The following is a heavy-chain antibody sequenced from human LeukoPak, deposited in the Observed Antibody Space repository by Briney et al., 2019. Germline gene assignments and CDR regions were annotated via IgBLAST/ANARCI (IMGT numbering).Heavy chain of an antibody. CDR2: IKHDASEK. CDR1: GFTFSSYW. D-gene: IGHD5-12*01. V-gene: IGHV3-7*01. Sequence: GGSLRLSCAASGFTFSSYWMAWVRQTPGKGLEWVANIKHDASEKYYVDSVKGRFTISRDNAQNSFYLQMNSLRAEDTAVYYCARDRGSTGYDSYDYWGQGTLVTVSS. CDR3: ARDRGSTGYDSYDY. J-gene: IGHJ4*02.